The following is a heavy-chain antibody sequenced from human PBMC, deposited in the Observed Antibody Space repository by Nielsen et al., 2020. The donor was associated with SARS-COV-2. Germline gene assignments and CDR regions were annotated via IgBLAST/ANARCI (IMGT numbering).Heavy chain of an antibody. CDR3: ARHWREGATFYWFFDL. V-gene: IGHV4-4*02. Sequence: SETLSLTCAVSGGSISSNNWWSWVRPPPGKGLEWIGEIYHRGSTNYSPSLKTRVTISVDKSKNQFSLELRSVTAADTAVYYCARHWREGATFYWFFDLWGRGTLVTVSS. CDR1: GGSISSNNW. J-gene: IGHJ2*01. CDR2: IYHRGST. D-gene: IGHD1-26*01.